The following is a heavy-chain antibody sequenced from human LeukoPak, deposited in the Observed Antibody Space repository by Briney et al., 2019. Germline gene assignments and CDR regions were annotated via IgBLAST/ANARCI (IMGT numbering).Heavy chain of an antibody. V-gene: IGHV4-61*02. CDR1: GGSISSGSYY. CDR3: ARENHYYYYYMDV. CDR2: IYTSGST. Sequence: PSQTLSLTCTVSGGSISSGSYYWSWIRQPAGKGLEWIVRIYTSGSTNYNPSLNSRVTISVDTSKNQFSLKLSSVTAADTAVYYCARENHYYYYYMDVWGKGTTVTVSS. J-gene: IGHJ6*03. D-gene: IGHD1-14*01.